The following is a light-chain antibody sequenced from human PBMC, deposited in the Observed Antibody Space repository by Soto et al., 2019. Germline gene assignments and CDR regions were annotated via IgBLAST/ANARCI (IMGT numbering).Light chain of an antibody. CDR3: QQYNSYPWT. CDR1: QSISSW. J-gene: IGKJ1*01. V-gene: IGKV1-5*03. CDR2: KAS. Sequence: DIPMTQSPSTLSASVGDRVTITCRASQSISSWLAWYQQKPGKAPKLLIYKASSLESGVPSRFSGSGSGTEFTLTSSSLQPDDFATYYCQQYNSYPWTFGQGTKVEIK.